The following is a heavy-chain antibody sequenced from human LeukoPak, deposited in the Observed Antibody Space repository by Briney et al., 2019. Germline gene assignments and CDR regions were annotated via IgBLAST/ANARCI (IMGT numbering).Heavy chain of an antibody. V-gene: IGHV4-30-4*01. D-gene: IGHD2-15*01. J-gene: IGHJ4*02. Sequence: PSETLSLTCTVSGGSISSGDYYWSWIRQPPGKGLEWIGYIYYSGSTYYNPSLKSRVTISVDTSKNQFSLKLSSVTAADTAVYYCASYCSGGSCYQGSFDYWGQGTLVTVSS. CDR3: ASYCSGGSCYQGSFDY. CDR1: GGSISSGDYY. CDR2: IYYSGST.